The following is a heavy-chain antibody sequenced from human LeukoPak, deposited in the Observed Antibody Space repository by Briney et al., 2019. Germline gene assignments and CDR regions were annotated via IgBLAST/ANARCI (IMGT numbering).Heavy chain of an antibody. CDR3: ARDVRQYSGSYFGWGRLFGREYYFDY. Sequence: ASVKVSCKASGYTFTSYYMHWVRQAPGQGLEWMGIINPSGGSRSYAQKFQGRATMTRDTSTSTVYMELSSLRSEDTAVYYCARDVRQYSGSYFGWGRLFGREYYFDYWGQGTLVTVSS. V-gene: IGHV1-46*01. CDR2: INPSGGSR. D-gene: IGHD1-26*01. CDR1: GYTFTSYY. J-gene: IGHJ4*02.